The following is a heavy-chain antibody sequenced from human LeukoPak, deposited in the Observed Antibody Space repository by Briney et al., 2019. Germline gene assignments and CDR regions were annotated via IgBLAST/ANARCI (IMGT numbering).Heavy chain of an antibody. CDR2: IYYSGST. CDR3: ARLAVAATPVDY. J-gene: IGHJ4*02. D-gene: IGHD6-19*01. Sequence: SETLSLTCTVSGGSISSSSYYWGWIRQPPGKGLEWIGSIYYSGSTYYNPSLKGRVTISVDTSKNQFSLKLRSVIAAETAVYYCARLAVAATPVDYWGPGTLVTVSS. CDR1: GGSISSSSYY. V-gene: IGHV4-39*01.